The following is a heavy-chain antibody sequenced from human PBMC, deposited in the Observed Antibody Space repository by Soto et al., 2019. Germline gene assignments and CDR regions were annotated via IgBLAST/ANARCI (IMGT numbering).Heavy chain of an antibody. CDR3: AREFASGSPNYDY. CDR2: FTGSGNT. J-gene: IGHJ4*02. CDR1: GFTFSSYA. Sequence: GVSLGLSCAASGFTFSSYAMSWVRQAPEKGLEWVSTFTGSGNTYYADSVKGRFTISRDNSKNTLYLQMNSLRAEDTAVYYCAREFASGSPNYDYWGPGTLVTVSS. V-gene: IGHV3-23*01. D-gene: IGHD3-10*01.